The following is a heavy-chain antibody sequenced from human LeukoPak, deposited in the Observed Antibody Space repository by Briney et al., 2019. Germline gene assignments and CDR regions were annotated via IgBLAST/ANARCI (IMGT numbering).Heavy chain of an antibody. J-gene: IGHJ5*02. V-gene: IGHV4-59*01. CDR2: IYYSGST. D-gene: IGHD4-11*01. CDR3: ATINYAPPDANWFDP. Sequence: SETLSLTCTVSGGSISSYYWSWIRQPPGKGLEWIGYIYYSGSTNYNPSLKSRVTISVDTSKNQFSLKLSSGTAADTAVYYCATINYAPPDANWFDPWGQGTLVTVSS. CDR1: GGSISSYY.